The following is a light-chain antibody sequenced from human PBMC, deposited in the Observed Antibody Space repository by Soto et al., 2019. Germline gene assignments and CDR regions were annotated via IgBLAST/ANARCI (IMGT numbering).Light chain of an antibody. CDR2: AAS. Sequence: DIQLTQSPSFLSASVGDRVTITCRASQGISSYLAWYQQKPGKAPKLLIYAASTLQSGVPSRFSGSGSGTEFTLTISRLQPEDFATYYCQQLNSYPTFGQGTRLEMK. V-gene: IGKV1-9*01. J-gene: IGKJ5*01. CDR1: QGISSY. CDR3: QQLNSYPT.